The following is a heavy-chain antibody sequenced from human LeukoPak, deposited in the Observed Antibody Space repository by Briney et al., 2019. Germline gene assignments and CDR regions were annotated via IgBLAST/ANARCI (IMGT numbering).Heavy chain of an antibody. Sequence: GGSLRLSCAASGFTFSSYGMHWVRQAPGKGLEWVAFIRYDGSNKYYADSVKGRFTISRDNSKNTLYLQMNSLRAEDTAVYYCANPPLRYCSSTSCYTGGDYYMDVWGKGTTVTVSS. CDR1: GFTFSSYG. J-gene: IGHJ6*03. CDR2: IRYDGSNK. D-gene: IGHD2-2*02. CDR3: ANPPLRYCSSTSCYTGGDYYMDV. V-gene: IGHV3-30*02.